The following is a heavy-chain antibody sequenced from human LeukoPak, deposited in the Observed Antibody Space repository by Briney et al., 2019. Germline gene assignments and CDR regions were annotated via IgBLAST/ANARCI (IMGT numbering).Heavy chain of an antibody. V-gene: IGHV4-59*01. CDR2: IYYSGST. Sequence: SETLSLTCTVSGGSISSYYWSWIRQPPGKGLEWIGYIYYSGSTNYNPSLKSRVTISVDTSKNQFSLKLSSVTAADTAVYYCARALRSNYYFDYWGQGTLVTVSS. J-gene: IGHJ4*02. CDR1: GGSISSYY. CDR3: ARALRSNYYFDY. D-gene: IGHD1-1*01.